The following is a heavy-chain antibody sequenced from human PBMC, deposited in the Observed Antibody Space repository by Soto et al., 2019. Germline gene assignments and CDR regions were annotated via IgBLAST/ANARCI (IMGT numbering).Heavy chain of an antibody. J-gene: IGHJ6*02. CDR3: ARDKDRPQLGGNSYSIMXV. D-gene: IGHD2-15*01. CDR2: IMPIFRTA. V-gene: IGHV1-69*13. Sequence: GASVKVSCKASGGSFSTAAISWVRQAPGQGLEGMGGIMPIFRTADYAQKFQGRVTITADESTSTVYLELSSLRSEDTAVYYCARDKDRPQLGGNSYSIMXVWGQGTTVTVSS. CDR1: GGSFSTAA.